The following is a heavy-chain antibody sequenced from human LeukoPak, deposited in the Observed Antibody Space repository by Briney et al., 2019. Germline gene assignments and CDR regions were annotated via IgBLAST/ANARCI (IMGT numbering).Heavy chain of an antibody. CDR1: GFTFSSYE. Sequence: QPGGSLRLSCAASGFTFSSYEMSWVRQAPGKGLEWVSYISSSGSTIYYADSVKGRFTISRDNAKNSLYLQMNSLRAEDTAVYYCATVRCLPSHYYYYGIDVWGQGTTVTVSS. D-gene: IGHD5-24*01. V-gene: IGHV3-48*03. CDR3: ATVRCLPSHYYYYGIDV. J-gene: IGHJ6*02. CDR2: ISSSGSTI.